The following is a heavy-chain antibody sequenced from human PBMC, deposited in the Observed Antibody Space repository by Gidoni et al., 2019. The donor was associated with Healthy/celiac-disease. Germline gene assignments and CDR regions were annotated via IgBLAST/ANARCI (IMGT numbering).Heavy chain of an antibody. J-gene: IGHJ4*02. CDR3: VKDQYSSGWGASDY. CDR2: ISSNGGST. V-gene: IGHV3-64D*06. Sequence: EVQLVEPGGGLVQPGGPLRLSCSASGFTFSSYAMHWVRQAPGKGLEYVSAISSNGGSTYYADSVKGRFTIARDNSKNTLYLQMSSLRAEDTAVYYCVKDQYSSGWGASDYWGQGTLVTVSS. CDR1: GFTFSSYA. D-gene: IGHD6-19*01.